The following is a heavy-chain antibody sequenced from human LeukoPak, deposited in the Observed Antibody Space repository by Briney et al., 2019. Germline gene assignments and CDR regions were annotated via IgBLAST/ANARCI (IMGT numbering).Heavy chain of an antibody. CDR2: IIPIFGTA. CDR3: ARDRGVGSGNWFDP. Sequence: ASVKVSCKASGGTFSSYAISWVRQAPGQGLEWMGGIIPIFGTANYAQKFQGRVTITADESTSTAYMELSSLRSEDTAVYYCARDRGVGSGNWFDPWGRGTLVTVSS. CDR1: GGTFSSYA. D-gene: IGHD3-10*01. J-gene: IGHJ5*02. V-gene: IGHV1-69*13.